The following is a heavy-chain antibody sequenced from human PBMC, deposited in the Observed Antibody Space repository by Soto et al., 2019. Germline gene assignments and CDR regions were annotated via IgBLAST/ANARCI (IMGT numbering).Heavy chain of an antibody. J-gene: IGHJ5*02. CDR3: ARGQGDFEDGFDP. V-gene: IGHV1-69*01. CDR1: GGTFSSYA. CDR2: IIPIFGTA. D-gene: IGHD3-3*01. Sequence: QVQLVQSGAEVKPPGSSVKVSCKASGGTFSSYAISWVRQSPGHGLEWMGGIIPIFGTANYAQKFQGRVTITADESTGTANMELSSLRSEDTAVYDCARGQGDFEDGFDPWGQGTLVTVSS.